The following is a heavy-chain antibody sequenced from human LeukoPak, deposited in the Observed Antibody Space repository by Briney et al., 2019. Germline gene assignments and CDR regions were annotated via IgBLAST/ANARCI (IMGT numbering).Heavy chain of an antibody. D-gene: IGHD3-16*01. V-gene: IGHV3-21*01. CDR1: GFTFSRYS. Sequence: GGSLRLSCAASGFTFSRYSMNWVRQAPGKGLEWVSSISISSNYIYYADSVKGRFTISRDNAKNSLYLQMNSLRAEDTAVYYCARAFGGDSYGYYYFDYWGQGTLVTVSS. CDR2: ISISSNYI. CDR3: ARAFGGDSYGYYYFDY. J-gene: IGHJ4*02.